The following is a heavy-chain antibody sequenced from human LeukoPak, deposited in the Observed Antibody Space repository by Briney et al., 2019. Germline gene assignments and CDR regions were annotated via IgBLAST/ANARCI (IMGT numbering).Heavy chain of an antibody. V-gene: IGHV3-23*01. CDR2: ISGSGAGT. D-gene: IGHD6-19*01. Sequence: GGSLRLSCAASGFTVSDYSMAWVRQAPGKGLEWVSAISGSGAGTYYADSVKGRFTISRDNSKNTPYLQMNSLRAEDTAVYYCARDFGSGWSRGVDYWGQGTLVTVSS. CDR3: ARDFGSGWSRGVDY. J-gene: IGHJ4*02. CDR1: GFTVSDYS.